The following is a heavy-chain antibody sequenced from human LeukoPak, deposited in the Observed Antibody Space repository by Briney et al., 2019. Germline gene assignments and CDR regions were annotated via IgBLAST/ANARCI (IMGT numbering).Heavy chain of an antibody. CDR2: INSGGST. V-gene: IGHV3-66*01. CDR1: GFTVSTNY. J-gene: IGHJ4*02. Sequence: GGSLRLSCAASGFTVSTNYMSWVRQAPGKGLEWVSDINSGGSTYYADSVKGRFTISRDTSKNTLYLQMNSLRAEDTAVYYCARDVIYWGQGTLVTVSS. CDR3: ARDVIY. D-gene: IGHD3-16*02.